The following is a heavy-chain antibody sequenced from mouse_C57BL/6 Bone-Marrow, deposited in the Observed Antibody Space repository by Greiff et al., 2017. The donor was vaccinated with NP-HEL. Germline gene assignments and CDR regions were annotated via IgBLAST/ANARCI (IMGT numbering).Heavy chain of an antibody. Sequence: EVQLQQSGPELVKPGASVKISCKASGYTFTDYYMNWVKQSHGKSLAWIGDINPNNGGTSYNQKFKGKATLTVDKSSSTDYMELRSLTSEDSAVYYCARSKAAQATDYWGQGTTLTVAS. V-gene: IGHV1-26*01. CDR2: INPNNGGT. D-gene: IGHD3-2*02. J-gene: IGHJ2*01. CDR3: ARSKAAQATDY. CDR1: GYTFTDYY.